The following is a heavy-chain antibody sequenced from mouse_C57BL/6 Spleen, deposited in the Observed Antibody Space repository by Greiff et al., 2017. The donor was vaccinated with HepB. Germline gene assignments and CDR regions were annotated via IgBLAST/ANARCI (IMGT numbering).Heavy chain of an antibody. J-gene: IGHJ3*01. D-gene: IGHD2-1*01. V-gene: IGHV1-69*01. Sequence: QVQLQQPGAELVMPGASVKLSCKASGYTFTSYWMHWVKQRPGQGLEWIGEIDPSDSYTNYNQKFKGKSTLTVDKSSSTVYMQLSSLTSEDSAVYYCARDYGNYPFAYWGQGTLVTVSA. CDR2: IDPSDSYT. CDR1: GYTFTSYW. CDR3: ARDYGNYPFAY.